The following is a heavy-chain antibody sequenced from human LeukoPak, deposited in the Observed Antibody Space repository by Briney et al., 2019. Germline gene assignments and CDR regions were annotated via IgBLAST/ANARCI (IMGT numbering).Heavy chain of an antibody. V-gene: IGHV4-34*01. D-gene: IGHD4-11*01. J-gene: IGHJ5*02. CDR1: GGSFSGYY. Sequence: SETLSLTCAVYGGSFSGYYWSWIRQPPGKGLEWIGEINHSGSTNYSPSLKSRVTITVDTSKNQFSLKLSSVTAADTAVYYCATLQNWFDPWGQGTLVTVSS. CDR3: ATLQNWFDP. CDR2: INHSGST.